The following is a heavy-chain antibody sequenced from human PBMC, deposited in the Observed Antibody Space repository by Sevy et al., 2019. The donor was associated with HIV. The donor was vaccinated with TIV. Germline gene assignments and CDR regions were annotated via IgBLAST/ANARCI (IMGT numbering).Heavy chain of an antibody. Sequence: GGSLRLSCAASGFTFNNYWMTWVRQAPGKGLEWVANIKQDGSDKYYMESVKGRFKISRDNSKNSLYLQLNSLRAEDTAVYYCARSWDYWGEMGYWGQGPLVTVSS. D-gene: IGHD7-27*01. J-gene: IGHJ4*02. CDR1: GFTFNNYW. V-gene: IGHV3-7*03. CDR2: IKQDGSDK. CDR3: ARSWDYWGEMGY.